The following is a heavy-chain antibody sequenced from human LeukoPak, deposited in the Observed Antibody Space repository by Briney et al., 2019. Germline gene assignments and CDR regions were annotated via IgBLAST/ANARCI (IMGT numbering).Heavy chain of an antibody. Sequence: SQTLSLTCTVSGGSISSGGYYWSWIRPHPGKGLEWIGYIYYSGSTYYNPSLKSRVTISVDTSKNQFSLNLSSVTAADTAVYYCARMNRYSSSWYKDYWGQGTLVTVSS. D-gene: IGHD6-13*01. CDR2: IYYSGST. J-gene: IGHJ4*02. V-gene: IGHV4-31*03. CDR3: ARMNRYSSSWYKDY. CDR1: GGSISSGGYY.